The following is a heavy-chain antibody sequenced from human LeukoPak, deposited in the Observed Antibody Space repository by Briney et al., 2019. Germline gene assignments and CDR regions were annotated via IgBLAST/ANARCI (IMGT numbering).Heavy chain of an antibody. CDR1: GFTFSSYG. Sequence: GGSLRLSCAASGFTFSSYGMHWVRQAPGKGLEWVAVIWYDGSNKYYADSVKGRFTISRDNSKNKLYLQMNSLRAEDTAVYYCARAPIAVAGTVYYYYMDVWGKGTTVTVSS. J-gene: IGHJ6*03. V-gene: IGHV3-33*01. D-gene: IGHD6-19*01. CDR2: IWYDGSNK. CDR3: ARAPIAVAGTVYYYYMDV.